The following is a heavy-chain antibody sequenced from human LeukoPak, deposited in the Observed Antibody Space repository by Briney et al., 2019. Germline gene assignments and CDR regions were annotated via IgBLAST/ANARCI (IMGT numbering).Heavy chain of an antibody. Sequence: GGSLRLSCAASGFTLSNYAMNWVRQAPGKGLEWVSVIRGSGGSTYYADSVKGRFTISRDNSKNTLYMQMDSLRAEDTAVYCCAGDDIAAGGTTDLWGQGTLVTVSS. J-gene: IGHJ5*02. D-gene: IGHD6-13*01. CDR3: AGDDIAAGGTTDL. CDR2: IRGSGGST. CDR1: GFTLSNYA. V-gene: IGHV3-23*01.